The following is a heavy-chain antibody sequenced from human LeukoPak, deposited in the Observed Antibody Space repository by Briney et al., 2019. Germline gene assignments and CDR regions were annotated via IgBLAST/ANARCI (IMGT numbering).Heavy chain of an antibody. Sequence: PGGSLRLSCAASGFTFSSYGMHWVRQAPGKGLEWVAFIRYDGSNKYYADSVKGRFTISRDNSKNTLYLQMNSLRAEDTAVYYRAKDLLLYSSSPPAFGYWGQGTLVTVSS. CDR2: IRYDGSNK. CDR3: AKDLLLYSSSPPAFGY. D-gene: IGHD6-13*01. V-gene: IGHV3-30*02. CDR1: GFTFSSYG. J-gene: IGHJ4*02.